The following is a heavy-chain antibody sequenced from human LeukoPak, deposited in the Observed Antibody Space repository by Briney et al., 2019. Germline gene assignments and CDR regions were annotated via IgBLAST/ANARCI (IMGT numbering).Heavy chain of an antibody. J-gene: IGHJ4*02. V-gene: IGHV1-24*01. D-gene: IGHD3-16*01. CDR2: FDPEDGET. Sequence: ASVKVSCKVSGYTLTELSMHWVRQAPGKGLEWMGGFDPEDGETIYAQKFQGRVTMTEEPSTDTAYMEPSSMRSEDTAVYYCATFWGTTYDKYYFDYWGQGTLVTVSS. CDR3: ATFWGTTYDKYYFDY. CDR1: GYTLTELS.